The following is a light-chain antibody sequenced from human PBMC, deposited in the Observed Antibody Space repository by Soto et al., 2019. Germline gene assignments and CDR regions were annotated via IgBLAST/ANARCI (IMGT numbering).Light chain of an antibody. J-gene: IGKJ1*01. CDR2: AVS. Sequence: EIMMTQSPGTLSASPGERATLSCRASQSVSSNLAWYQQKPGQAPRLLIYAVSTRATGIPARFSGSGSGTEFTLPISSLQSEDFAVYYCQQYNKWPRTFGQGTKVEIK. CDR1: QSVSSN. CDR3: QQYNKWPRT. V-gene: IGKV3-15*01.